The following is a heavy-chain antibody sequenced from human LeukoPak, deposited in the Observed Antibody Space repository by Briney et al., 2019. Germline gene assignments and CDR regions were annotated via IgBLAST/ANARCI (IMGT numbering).Heavy chain of an antibody. CDR2: VRSDGNDK. CDR3: ATAGLDY. Sequence: GGSLRLSCAASEFTFSNYGMHWVRQAPGKGLEWVTFVRSDGNDKYYAASVKGRFTISRDNSKNTLYLQMTSLRVEDTAIYYCATAGLDYWGQGSLVTVSS. V-gene: IGHV3-30*02. J-gene: IGHJ4*02. CDR1: EFTFSNYG. D-gene: IGHD2-21*02.